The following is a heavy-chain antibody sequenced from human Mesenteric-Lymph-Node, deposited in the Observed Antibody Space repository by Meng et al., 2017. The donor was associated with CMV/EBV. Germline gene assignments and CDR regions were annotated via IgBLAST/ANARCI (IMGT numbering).Heavy chain of an antibody. CDR2: ISAYNGNT. J-gene: IGHJ6*02. Sequence: ASVKVSCKASGYTFTSYGISWVRQAPGQGLEWMGWISAYNGNTNYAQKFQGRVTMTRNTSISTAYMELSSLRSEDTAVYYCARVRSTVTTFARYYYYGMDVWGQGTTVTVSS. V-gene: IGHV1-18*01. CDR1: GYTFTSYG. D-gene: IGHD4-11*01. CDR3: ARVRSTVTTFARYYYYGMDV.